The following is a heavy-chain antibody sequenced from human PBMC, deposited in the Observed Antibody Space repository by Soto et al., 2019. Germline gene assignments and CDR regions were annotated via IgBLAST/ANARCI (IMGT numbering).Heavy chain of an antibody. CDR3: ARDKITGLFDY. J-gene: IGHJ4*02. V-gene: IGHV4-30-2*01. CDR2: IYHSGST. Sequence: PSETLPLTCAVSGGSISSGGYTWSWIRQPPGKGLEWIGYIYHSGSTNYNPSLKSRVTISVDTSKNQFSLKLTSVTAADTAVYYCARDKITGLFDYWGQGTLVTVSS. CDR1: GGSISSGGYT. D-gene: IGHD2-8*02.